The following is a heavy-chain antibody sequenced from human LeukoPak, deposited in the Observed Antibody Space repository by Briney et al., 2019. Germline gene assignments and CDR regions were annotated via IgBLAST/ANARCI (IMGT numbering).Heavy chain of an antibody. V-gene: IGHV3-20*01. CDR1: GFIFHEYG. D-gene: IGHD3-22*01. J-gene: IGHJ3*02. CDR2: INWNGANT. Sequence: GGSLRLSCAASGFIFHEYGMDSVGQAPGKGLEWVSGINWNGANTGYGDSVKGRFTISRDNAKNSLHLQMSSLRAEDTALYHCVRVQYGTSGYHTAFDIWGQGTMVTVSS. CDR3: VRVQYGTSGYHTAFDI.